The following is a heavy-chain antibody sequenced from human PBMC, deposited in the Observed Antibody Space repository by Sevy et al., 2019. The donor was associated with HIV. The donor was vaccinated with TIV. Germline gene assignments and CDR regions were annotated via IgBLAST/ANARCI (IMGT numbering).Heavy chain of an antibody. D-gene: IGHD6-13*01. J-gene: IGHJ4*02. CDR2: INGRGGST. CDR1: GYSFSSYA. CDR3: ARPSPRIAAAASAFYDN. V-gene: IGHV3-23*01. Sequence: GGSLRLSCVVSGYSFSSYAISWVRQAPGKGLEWVSTINGRGGSTYYAYSVKGRFTISRDNTKNTLFLQMINLRVDDTAIYYCARPSPRIAAAASAFYDNWGQGTLVTVSS.